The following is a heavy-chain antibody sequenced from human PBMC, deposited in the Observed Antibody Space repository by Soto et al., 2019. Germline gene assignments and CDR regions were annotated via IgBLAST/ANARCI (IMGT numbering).Heavy chain of an antibody. Sequence: EVLLEEAGGAVVQPGGSLRVSCVASGFTFDEYTMHWVRQAPGKGLEWISLISWDGGTTYYADSVKGRFTISRDTGKNSLYLQMDSLRAEDTAVYYCTKVKKKYMTTSGVAFGSWCQGTLVTVSS. CDR1: GFTFDEYT. J-gene: IGHJ4*02. CDR3: TKVKKKYMTTSGVAFGS. D-gene: IGHD6-6*01. V-gene: IGHV3-43*01. CDR2: ISWDGGTT.